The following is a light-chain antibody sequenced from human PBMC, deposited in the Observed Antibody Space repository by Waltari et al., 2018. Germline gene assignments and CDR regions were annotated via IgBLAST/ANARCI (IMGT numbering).Light chain of an antibody. J-gene: IGLJ1*01. CDR3: ASWDDRLDAYV. Sequence: QSVLTQPPSASGTPGQRVIISCSGSSSNVGSNVVNSYHQLPGTAPKLLIFNDVGRPSGVPDRFSGSRSATSASLAISGLQSDDESTYYCASWDDRLDAYVFGTGTRVTVL. CDR2: NDV. CDR1: SSNVGSNV. V-gene: IGLV1-44*01.